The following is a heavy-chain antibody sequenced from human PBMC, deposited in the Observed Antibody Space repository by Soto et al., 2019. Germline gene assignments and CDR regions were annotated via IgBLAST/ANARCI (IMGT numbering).Heavy chain of an antibody. CDR3: ATYLTQYNFDY. CDR1: GDSVSSTNW. CDR2: IFPTGTT. J-gene: IGHJ4*02. Sequence: SETLSLTCAVSGDSVSSTNWLSWVRQPPGKGLEWIGEIFPTGTTRYNPSLKSRVNLSVDKSKIQFSLNLNSVTAADTAVYYCATYLTQYNFDYWGQGALVTV. D-gene: IGHD1-20*01. V-gene: IGHV4-4*02.